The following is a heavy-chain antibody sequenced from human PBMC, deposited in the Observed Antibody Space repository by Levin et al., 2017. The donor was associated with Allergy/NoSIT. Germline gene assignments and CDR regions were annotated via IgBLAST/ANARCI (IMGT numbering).Heavy chain of an antibody. J-gene: IGHJ4*02. CDR1: GYTFTGYY. Sequence: GASVKVSCKASGYTFTGYYMHWVRQAPGQGLEWMGWINPNSGGTNYAQKFQGRVTMTRDTSISTAYMELSRLRSDDTAVYYCARPLRRIAAAGTKLFDYWGQGTLVTVSS. CDR3: ARPLRRIAAAGTKLFDY. V-gene: IGHV1-2*02. D-gene: IGHD6-13*01. CDR2: INPNSGGT.